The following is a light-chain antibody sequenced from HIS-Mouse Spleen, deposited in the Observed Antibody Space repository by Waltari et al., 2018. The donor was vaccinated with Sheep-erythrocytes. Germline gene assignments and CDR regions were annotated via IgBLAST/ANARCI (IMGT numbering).Light chain of an antibody. CDR2: DAS. J-gene: IGKJ4*01. CDR1: QDISNY. V-gene: IGKV1-33*01. Sequence: DIQMTQSPSSLSASVGDRFTITCQASQDISNYLNWYQQKPGKAPKLLTYDASNLETGVPSRFSGSGSGTDFTFTISSLQPEDIATYYCQQYDNLLTFGGGTKVEIK. CDR3: QQYDNLLT.